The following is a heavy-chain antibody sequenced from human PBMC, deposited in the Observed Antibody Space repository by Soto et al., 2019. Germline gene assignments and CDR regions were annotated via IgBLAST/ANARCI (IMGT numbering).Heavy chain of an antibody. V-gene: IGHV1-69*01. CDR2: TIPLFGTT. D-gene: IGHD3-10*01. J-gene: IGHJ6*02. CDR1: GDTFKSSV. CDR3: VAELDFGKLSVV. Sequence: QVQLVQSGVEVKKPGSSVRVSCKASGDTFKSSVISWVRQAPGQGLEWMGGTIPLFGTTDYAQKFQGRPTITTDESTTTAYMEVSRLTSEDTAVYYCVAELDFGKLSVVWGQGTTVIVSS.